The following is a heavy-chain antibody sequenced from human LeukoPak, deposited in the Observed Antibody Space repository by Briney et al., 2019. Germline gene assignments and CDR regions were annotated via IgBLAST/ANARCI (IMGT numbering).Heavy chain of an antibody. CDR3: ARGNWNYASFWFDP. D-gene: IGHD1-7*01. Sequence: PSETLSLTCTVSGGSISSYYWSWIRQPPGKGLEWIGYISYSGSTNYNPSLKSRVSISVETSKNQFSLKLCSVTAADTAVYYCARGNWNYASFWFDPWGQGTLVTVSS. CDR2: ISYSGST. CDR1: GGSISSYY. V-gene: IGHV4-59*01. J-gene: IGHJ5*02.